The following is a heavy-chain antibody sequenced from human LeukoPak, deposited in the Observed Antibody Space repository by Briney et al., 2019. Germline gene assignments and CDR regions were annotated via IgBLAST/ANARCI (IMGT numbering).Heavy chain of an antibody. J-gene: IGHJ5*02. V-gene: IGHV3-23*01. CDR1: GFAFNFYA. Sequence: GGSLRLSCAASGFAFNFYAMTWVRQAPGKRLQWVSTINASGGNTYYAESVRGRFTISRDNSKDTLYLQLNSLTAEDTAIYYCAKPISGGLAVSADWFDPWGQGTLVTVSS. D-gene: IGHD6-19*01. CDR3: AKPISGGLAVSADWFDP. CDR2: INASGGNT.